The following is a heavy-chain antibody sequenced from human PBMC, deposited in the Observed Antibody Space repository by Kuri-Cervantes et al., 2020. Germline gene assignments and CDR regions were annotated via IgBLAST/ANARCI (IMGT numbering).Heavy chain of an antibody. D-gene: IGHD4-23*01. CDR1: GFTFSIYS. CDR2: IGHSNTI. Sequence: GESLKISCEASGFTFSIYSMNWVRQAPGKGLEWVSYIGHSNTISYADSVKGRFTASRDNAKNSLHLLMNSLRDEDTAVYYCARGDYGGNGWYFDLWGRGTLVTVSS. V-gene: IGHV3-48*02. J-gene: IGHJ2*01. CDR3: ARGDYGGNGWYFDL.